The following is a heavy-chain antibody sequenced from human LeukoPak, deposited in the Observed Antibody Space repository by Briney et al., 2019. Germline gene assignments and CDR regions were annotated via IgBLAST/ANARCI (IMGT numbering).Heavy chain of an antibody. D-gene: IGHD3-10*01. CDR1: GYSISSGYY. J-gene: IGHJ5*02. CDR2: IYHSETT. V-gene: IGHV4-38-2*02. CDR3: ARDLREGTMLRGTPNWFDP. Sequence: SETLSLTCTVSGYSISSGYYWGWIRQPPGKGLEWIGSIYHSETTYYNPSLKSRVTISVDTSKNQFSLKLSSVTAADTAVYYCARDLREGTMLRGTPNWFDPWGQGTLVTVSS.